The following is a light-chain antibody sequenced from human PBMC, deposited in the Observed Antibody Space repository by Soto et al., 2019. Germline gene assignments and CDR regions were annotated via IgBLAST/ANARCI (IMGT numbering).Light chain of an antibody. CDR3: MQALQTPRYT. Sequence: DIVMTQSPLSLRVTPGEPASISCRSSQSLLHSNGYNYLDWYLQKPGQSPQLLIYLGSNRASGVPDRFSGSGSGTDFTLKISRVEAEGVGVYYCMQALQTPRYTFGQGTKLEIK. CDR2: LGS. V-gene: IGKV2-28*01. J-gene: IGKJ2*01. CDR1: QSLLHSNGYNY.